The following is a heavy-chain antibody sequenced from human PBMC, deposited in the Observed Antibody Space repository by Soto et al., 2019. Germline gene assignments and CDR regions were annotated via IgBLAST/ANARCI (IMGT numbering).Heavy chain of an antibody. CDR2: INSDGSST. Sequence: PGGSLRLSCAASGFTFSSYWMHWVRQAPGKGLVWVSRINSDGSSTSYADSVKGRFTISRDNAKNTLYLQMNSLRAEDTAIYYCARKGPPRDAFDIWGQGTMVTVSS. CDR1: GFTFSSYW. CDR3: ARKGPPRDAFDI. V-gene: IGHV3-74*01. J-gene: IGHJ3*02.